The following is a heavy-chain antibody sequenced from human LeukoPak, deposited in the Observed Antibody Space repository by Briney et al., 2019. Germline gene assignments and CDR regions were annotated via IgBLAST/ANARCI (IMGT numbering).Heavy chain of an antibody. CDR3: ARGENFRSGYYRSNWFDP. J-gene: IGHJ5*02. Sequence: SQTLSLTCTVSGGSISSGGYYWSWIRQHPGKGLEWIGYIYYSGSTYYNPSLKSRVTISVDTSKNQFSLKLSSVTAADTAVYYCARGENFRSGYYRSNWFDPWGQGTLVTVSS. V-gene: IGHV4-31*03. CDR2: IYYSGST. D-gene: IGHD3-3*01. CDR1: GGSISSGGYY.